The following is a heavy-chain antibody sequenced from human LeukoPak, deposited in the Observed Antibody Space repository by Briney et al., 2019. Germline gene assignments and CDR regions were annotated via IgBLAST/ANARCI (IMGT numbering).Heavy chain of an antibody. Sequence: SETLSLTCTVSGGSISNYYWSWIRQPPGKGLEWIGYIYYSGSTNYNPSLKSRVTISVDTSKNQFSLKLSSVTAADTAVYYCARGRDSIVATISDEVSFDYWGQGTLVTVSS. D-gene: IGHD5-12*01. CDR2: IYYSGST. J-gene: IGHJ4*02. CDR1: GGSISNYY. V-gene: IGHV4-59*01. CDR3: ARGRDSIVATISDEVSFDY.